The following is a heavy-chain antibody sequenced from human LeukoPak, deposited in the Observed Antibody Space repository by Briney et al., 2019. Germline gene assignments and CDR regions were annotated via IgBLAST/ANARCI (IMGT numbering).Heavy chain of an antibody. CDR1: GSTFSGYY. V-gene: IGHV1-2*06. CDR3: ARPYSGYEWCDY. Sequence: ASVKVSCKASGSTFSGYYMHWVRQAPGQGLEWMGQINPNNGGTNYAQKFQGRVTMTRDTSISTAYMELSRLTSADTAVYCCARPYSGYEWCDYWGQGTLVTVS. D-gene: IGHD5-12*01. CDR2: INPNNGGT. J-gene: IGHJ4*02.